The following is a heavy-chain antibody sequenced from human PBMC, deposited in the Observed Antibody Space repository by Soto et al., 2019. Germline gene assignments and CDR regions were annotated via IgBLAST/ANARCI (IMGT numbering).Heavy chain of an antibody. CDR3: ARLSPPRAANYYYYYGMDV. V-gene: IGHV4-39*01. Sequence: SETLSLTCTFSCGSIISSSYYWGWIRQPPGKGLEWIGSIYYSGSTYYNPSLKSRVTISVDTSKNQFSLTLSSVTAADTAVYYCARLSPPRAANYYYYYGMDVWGQGTTVTVS. CDR1: CGSIISSSYY. J-gene: IGHJ6*02. CDR2: IYYSGST. D-gene: IGHD6-13*01.